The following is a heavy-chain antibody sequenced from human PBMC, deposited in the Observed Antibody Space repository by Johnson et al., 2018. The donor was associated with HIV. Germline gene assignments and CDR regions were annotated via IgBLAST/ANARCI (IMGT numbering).Heavy chain of an antibody. V-gene: IGHV3-30*18. CDR1: GFTFRNYG. Sequence: VQLVESGGGVAQPGRSLRLSCTTSGFTFRNYGMHWVRQAPGKGLEWVAVISYDGSVKYYADAVKGRFTISRDNSKNTLYLQMNSLKTEDTAVYYCAKPLVGATRDDAFDVWGQGTMVTVSS. CDR2: ISYDGSVK. CDR3: AKPLVGATRDDAFDV. D-gene: IGHD1-26*01. J-gene: IGHJ3*01.